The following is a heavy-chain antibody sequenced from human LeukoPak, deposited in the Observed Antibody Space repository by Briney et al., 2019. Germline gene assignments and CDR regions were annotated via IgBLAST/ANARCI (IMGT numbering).Heavy chain of an antibody. CDR3: VRLRRNNDRSGYYYYYDY. J-gene: IGHJ4*02. V-gene: IGHV3-21*01. CDR1: GYTFSDFS. Sequence: GGSLRLSCAASGYTFSDFSVNWVRQAPGKGLEWVSSISVRSNYRYYADSVRGRFTISRDDARDTLFLQMNSLRAEDTAVYFCVRLRRNNDRSGYYYYYDYWGQGTLVTVSS. D-gene: IGHD3-22*01. CDR2: ISVRSNYR.